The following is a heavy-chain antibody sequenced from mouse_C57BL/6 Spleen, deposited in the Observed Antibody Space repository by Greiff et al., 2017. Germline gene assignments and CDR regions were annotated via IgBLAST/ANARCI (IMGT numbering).Heavy chain of an antibody. CDR2: IYPRSGNT. CDR1: GYTFTSYG. CDR3: ARWVLRLLYFAY. J-gene: IGHJ2*01. Sequence: VTLMESGAELARPGASVKLSCKASGYTFTSYGISWVKQRTGQGLEWIGEIYPRSGNTYYNEKCKGKATLTADKSSSTAYMELRSLTSEDSAVYFCARWVLRLLYFAYWGQGTTLTVSS. V-gene: IGHV1-81*01. D-gene: IGHD2-12*01.